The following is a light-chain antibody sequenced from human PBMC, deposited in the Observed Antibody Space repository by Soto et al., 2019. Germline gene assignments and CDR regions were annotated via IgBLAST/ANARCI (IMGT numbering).Light chain of an antibody. CDR1: SSDVRGYNY. CDR2: EVS. Sequence: QSVLTQPASVSGSPGQSITISCTGTSSDVRGYNYVSWYQQHPGKAPKLMIYEVSNRPSGVSNRFSGSKSGNTASLTISGLQAEDEGDYYCSSYTSSSTYVFGTGTKLTVL. J-gene: IGLJ1*01. CDR3: SSYTSSSTYV. V-gene: IGLV2-14*01.